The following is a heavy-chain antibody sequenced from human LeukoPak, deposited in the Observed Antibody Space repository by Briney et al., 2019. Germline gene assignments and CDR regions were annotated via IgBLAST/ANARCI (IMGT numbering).Heavy chain of an antibody. J-gene: IGHJ6*03. CDR3: ARDSRNYYYYYMDV. Sequence: SETLSLTCTVSGGSISSYYWIWIRQPPGQGLEGIGYIYYSGSNNYNPTLKSRVTISVDTSKNQFSLKLSSVAAADTAVYYCARDSRNYYYYYMDVWGKGTTVTVSS. CDR2: IYYSGSN. CDR1: GGSISSYY. V-gene: IGHV4-59*01.